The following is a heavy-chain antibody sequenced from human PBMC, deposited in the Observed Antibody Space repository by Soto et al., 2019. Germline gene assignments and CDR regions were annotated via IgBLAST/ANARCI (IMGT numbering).Heavy chain of an antibody. D-gene: IGHD2-15*01. V-gene: IGHV3-23*01. Sequence: EVQVLESGGGLVQPGGSLRLSCEGSGFTVSSHAMTWIRQAPGKGPEWVSNVTADGGTYYADSVKGRFAMSRATSENTLYFQMNSLGAEDTAAYYSAPHVSCSGGSCQYDAFAIRGQGTMVTVSS. J-gene: IGHJ3*02. CDR1: GFTVSSHA. CDR2: VTADGGT. CDR3: APHVSCSGGSCQYDAFAI.